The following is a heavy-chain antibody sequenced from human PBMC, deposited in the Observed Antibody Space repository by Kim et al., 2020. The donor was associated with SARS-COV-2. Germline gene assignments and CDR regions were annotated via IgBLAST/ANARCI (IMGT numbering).Heavy chain of an antibody. J-gene: IGHJ6*02. CDR2: ISGSGGST. D-gene: IGHD3-3*01. V-gene: IGHV3-23*01. CDR1: GFTFSSYA. Sequence: GGSLRLSCAASGFTFSSYAMSWVRQAPGKGLEWVSAISGSGGSTYYADSVKGRFTISRDNSKNTLYLQMNSLRAEDTAVYYCAKSGPKCVGYDFCNYYYYYYGMDVWGQGTTVTVSS. CDR3: AKSGPKCVGYDFCNYYYYYYGMDV.